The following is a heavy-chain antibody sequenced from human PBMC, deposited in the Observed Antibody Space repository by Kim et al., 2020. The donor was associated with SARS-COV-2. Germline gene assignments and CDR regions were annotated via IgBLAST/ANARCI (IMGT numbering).Heavy chain of an antibody. V-gene: IGHV5-10-1*01. CDR3: ASHASGAEFDY. D-gene: IGHD2-15*01. Sequence: TNYSPSFQGHVTISADKSISTAYLQWSSLKASDTAMYYCASHASGAEFDYWGQGTLVTVSS. CDR2: T. J-gene: IGHJ4*02.